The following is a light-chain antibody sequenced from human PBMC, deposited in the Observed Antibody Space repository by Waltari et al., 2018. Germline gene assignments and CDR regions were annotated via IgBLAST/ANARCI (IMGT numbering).Light chain of an antibody. CDR1: QSITDW. Sequence: DVQMTQSPATLSASVGDRVTITCRASQSITDWLAWYQQKQGQAPKLLIYKASTLERGVPSRFSGTRSGTEFTLTISNLQPDDFATYYCQQYTIYPLTFGGGTKVAI. CDR2: KAS. J-gene: IGKJ4*01. CDR3: QQYTIYPLT. V-gene: IGKV1-5*03.